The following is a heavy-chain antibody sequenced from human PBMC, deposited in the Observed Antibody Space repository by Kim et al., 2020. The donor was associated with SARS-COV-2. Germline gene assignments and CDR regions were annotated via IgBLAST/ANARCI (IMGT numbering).Heavy chain of an antibody. J-gene: IGHJ4*02. CDR3: ARDKYVVTGLTGTPPDY. CDR1: GYTFTNYY. D-gene: IGHD1-20*01. V-gene: IGHV1-46*01. CDR2: INPSGGST. Sequence: ASVKVSCKASGYTFTNYYMHWVRQAPGQGLEWMGIINPSGGSTSYAQKFQGRVTMTTDTSTSTVYMELSSLRSEDTAVYFCARDKYVVTGLTGTPPDYWGQGTLVTVSS.